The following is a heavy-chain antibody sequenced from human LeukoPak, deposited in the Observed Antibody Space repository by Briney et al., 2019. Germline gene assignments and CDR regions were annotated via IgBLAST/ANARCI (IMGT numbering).Heavy chain of an antibody. CDR1: GGSFSGYC. Sequence: SETLSLTCAVYGGSFSGYCWSWIRQPPGKGLEWIGEINHSGSTNYNPSLKSRVTISVDTSKNQFSLKLSSVTAADTAVYYCARDGSGYVNYYYYYGMDVWGQGTTVTVSS. CDR3: ARDGSGYVNYYYYYGMDV. J-gene: IGHJ6*02. V-gene: IGHV4-34*01. D-gene: IGHD3-22*01. CDR2: INHSGST.